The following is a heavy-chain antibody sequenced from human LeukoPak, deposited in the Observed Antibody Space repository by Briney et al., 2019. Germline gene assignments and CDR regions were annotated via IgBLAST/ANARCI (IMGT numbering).Heavy chain of an antibody. CDR1: GYTFTSYG. V-gene: IGHV1-18*01. J-gene: IGHJ5*02. D-gene: IGHD4-17*01. CDR2: ISAYNGNT. CDR3: ARVTTVTTEGLDWFDP. Sequence: ASVKVSCKASGYTFTSYGISWVRQTPGQGLEWMGWISAYNGNTNYAQKLQGRVTMTTDTSTSTAYMELRSLRSDDTAVYYCARVTTVTTEGLDWFDPWGQGTLVTVSS.